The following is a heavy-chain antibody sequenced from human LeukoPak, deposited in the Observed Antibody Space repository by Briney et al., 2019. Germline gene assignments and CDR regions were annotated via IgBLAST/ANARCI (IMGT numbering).Heavy chain of an antibody. CDR2: INHSGST. V-gene: IGHV4-39*07. J-gene: IGHJ4*02. D-gene: IGHD2-2*01. CDR3: ARGVSDIVVVPAAMKGAFDY. CDR1: GGSISSSSYY. Sequence: SETLSLTCTVSGGSISSSSYYWGWIRQPPGKGLEWIGEINHSGSTNYNPSLKSRVTISVDTSKNQFSLKLSSVTAADTAVYYCARGVSDIVVVPAAMKGAFDYWGQGTLVTVSS.